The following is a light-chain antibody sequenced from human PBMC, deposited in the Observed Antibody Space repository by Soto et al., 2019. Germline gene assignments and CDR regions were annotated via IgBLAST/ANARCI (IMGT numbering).Light chain of an antibody. CDR2: EGT. CDR3: ASYAGDTTFLV. V-gene: IGLV2-23*03. Sequence: QSVLTQPASVSGSPGQSITISCTGTSSDVGSYNLVSWYQQHPDRAPKLMIYEGTERPLGVSDRFSGSKSGNTAYLTISGLQAEDEADYYCASYAGDTTFLVFGGGTKLTAL. J-gene: IGLJ2*01. CDR1: SSDVGSYNL.